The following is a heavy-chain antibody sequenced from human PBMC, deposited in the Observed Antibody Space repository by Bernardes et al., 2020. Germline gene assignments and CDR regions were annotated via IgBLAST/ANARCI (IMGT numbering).Heavy chain of an antibody. CDR3: ARDVCSGSCYYYYGMDV. CDR2: INSDGSST. Sequence: GSLRLSCAASGFTFSSYWMHWVRQAPGKGLVWVSRINSDGSSTSYADSVKGRFTISRDNAKNTLYLQMNSLRAEDTAVYYCARDVCSGSCYYYYGMDVWGQGTTVTVSS. V-gene: IGHV3-74*01. J-gene: IGHJ6*02. D-gene: IGHD2-15*01. CDR1: GFTFSSYW.